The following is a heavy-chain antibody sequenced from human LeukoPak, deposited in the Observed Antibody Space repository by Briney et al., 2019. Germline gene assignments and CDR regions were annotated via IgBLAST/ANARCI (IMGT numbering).Heavy chain of an antibody. D-gene: IGHD2-15*01. CDR1: GYTFTGYY. J-gene: IGHJ5*02. CDR3: ARGYCSGGSCYSVENWFDP. V-gene: IGHV1-2*02. CDR2: INPNSGDT. Sequence: ASVKVSCKASGYTFTGYYMHWVRQSPGQGLEWMGRINPNSGDTDYAQKFQGRVTMTRDTSINTAYMELSSLRSDDTAVYYCARGYCSGGSCYSVENWFDPWGQGTLVTVSS.